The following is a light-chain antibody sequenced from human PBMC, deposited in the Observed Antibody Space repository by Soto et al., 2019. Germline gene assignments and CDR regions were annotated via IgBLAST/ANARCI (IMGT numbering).Light chain of an antibody. CDR1: SSDGGGSNY. J-gene: IGLJ3*02. CDR3: SSYAGSNNLM. CDR2: EVT. V-gene: IGLV2-8*01. Sequence: QSALTQPPSASGSAGQSVTISCTGISSDGGGSNYVSWYQQHPGKAPKLMIYEVTKRPSGVPDRFSGSKSGNTASLTVSGLQAEDEADYYCSSYAGSNNLMFGGGTKLTVL.